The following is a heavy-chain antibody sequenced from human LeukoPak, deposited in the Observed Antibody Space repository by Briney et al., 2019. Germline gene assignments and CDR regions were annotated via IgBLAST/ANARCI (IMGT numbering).Heavy chain of an antibody. CDR3: ARGGYKRGEDAFGI. CDR1: GYTFTSYD. CDR2: MNPNSGNT. D-gene: IGHD5-24*01. V-gene: IGHV1-8*01. Sequence: ASVKVSCKASGYTFTSYDINWVRQATGQGLEWMGWMNPNSGNTGYAQKFQGRVTMTRNTSISTAYMELSSLRSEDTAVYYCARGGYKRGEDAFGIWGQGTMVTVSS. J-gene: IGHJ3*02.